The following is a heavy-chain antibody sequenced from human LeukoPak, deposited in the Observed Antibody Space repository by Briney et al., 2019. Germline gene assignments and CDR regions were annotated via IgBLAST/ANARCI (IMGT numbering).Heavy chain of an antibody. V-gene: IGHV4-4*07. CDR3: AKQIASAGTAGFDF. CDR2: IYSTGST. CDR1: GGSISSYY. Sequence: SGTLSLTCTVSGGSISSYYWSWIRQPAGKGLEWIGRIYSTGSTNYNPSLKSRVTMSVDTSKNQFSLRLRSVTAADTAVYYCAKQIASAGTAGFDFWGQGALVTVSS. D-gene: IGHD6-13*01. J-gene: IGHJ4*02.